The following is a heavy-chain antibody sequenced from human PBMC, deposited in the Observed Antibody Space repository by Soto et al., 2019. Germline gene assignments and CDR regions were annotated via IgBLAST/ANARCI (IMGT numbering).Heavy chain of an antibody. CDR3: ARETGYSYARVPYYYYGMDV. J-gene: IGHJ6*02. Sequence: PGGSLRLSCAASGFTFISYGMHWVRQATGKGLEWVAVIWYDGSNKYYADSVKGRFTISRDNSKNTLYLQMNSLRAEDTAVYYCARETGYSYARVPYYYYGMDVWGQGTTVTVSS. CDR1: GFTFISYG. V-gene: IGHV3-33*01. D-gene: IGHD5-18*01. CDR2: IWYDGSNK.